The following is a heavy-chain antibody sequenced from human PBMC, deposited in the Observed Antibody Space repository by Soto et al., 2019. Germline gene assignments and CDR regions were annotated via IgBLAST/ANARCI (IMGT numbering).Heavy chain of an antibody. J-gene: IGHJ4*02. D-gene: IGHD2-15*01. CDR2: IYSGGST. Sequence: PGGSLRLSCAASGFSVSSNYMSWVRQAPGKGLEWVSVIYSGGSTYYADSVKGRFTISRDNSKNTLYLQMNSLRAEDTAVYYCARDMLYCSGGSCNSSDYWGQGTLVTVST. V-gene: IGHV3-53*01. CDR1: GFSVSSNY. CDR3: ARDMLYCSGGSCNSSDY.